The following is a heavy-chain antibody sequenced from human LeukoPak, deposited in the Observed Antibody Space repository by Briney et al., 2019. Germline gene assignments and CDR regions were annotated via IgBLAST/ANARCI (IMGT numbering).Heavy chain of an antibody. CDR1: GFTFSSYA. V-gene: IGHV3-7*01. CDR3: ARDPTFNGGY. Sequence: GGSLRLSCAASGFTFSSYAMSWVRQTPGKGLEWVANIKQDGSKYYYVDSVRGRFTISRDNAKNSLYLQMNSLRAEDTAVYYCARDPTFNGGYWGQGTLVTVSS. J-gene: IGHJ4*02. CDR2: IKQDGSKY. D-gene: IGHD2-8*01.